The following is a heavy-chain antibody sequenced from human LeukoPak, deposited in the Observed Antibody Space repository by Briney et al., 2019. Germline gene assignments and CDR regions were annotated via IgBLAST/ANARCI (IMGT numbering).Heavy chain of an antibody. D-gene: IGHD3-10*01. CDR3: AREIYGSGSYFDY. CDR1: GGTFSSYA. V-gene: IGHV1-69*13. J-gene: IGHJ4*02. CDR2: IIPIFGTA. Sequence: GASVKVSCKASGGTFSSYAISWVRQAPGQGLEWMGGIIPIFGTANNAQKFQGRVTITADESTSTAYMELSSLRSEDTAVYYCAREIYGSGSYFDYWGQGTLVTVSS.